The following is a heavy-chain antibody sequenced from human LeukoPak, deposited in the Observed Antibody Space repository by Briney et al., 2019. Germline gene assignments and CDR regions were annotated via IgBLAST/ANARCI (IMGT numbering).Heavy chain of an antibody. CDR2: INPNSGGT. Sequence: ASVKVSCKASGYTFTGYYMHWVRQAPGQGLEWMGWINPNSGGTNYAQKFQGRVTMTRDTSISTAYMELSRLRSDDTAVYYCARAWSTVVGVDYWGQGTLVTVSS. D-gene: IGHD4-23*01. CDR1: GYTFTGYY. V-gene: IGHV1-2*02. CDR3: ARAWSTVVGVDY. J-gene: IGHJ4*02.